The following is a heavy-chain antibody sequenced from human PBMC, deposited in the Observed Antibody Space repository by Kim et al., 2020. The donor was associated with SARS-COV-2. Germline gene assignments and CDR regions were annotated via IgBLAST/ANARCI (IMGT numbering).Heavy chain of an antibody. J-gene: IGHJ6*02. D-gene: IGHD2-15*01. V-gene: IGHV1-69*13. CDR3: ARIKGYCSGGSCTYYYGMDV. CDR2: IIPIFGTA. Sequence: SVKVSCKASGGTFSSYAISWVRQAPGQGLEWMGGIIPIFGTANYAQKFQGRVTITADESTSTAYMELSSLRSEDTAVYYCARIKGYCSGGSCTYYYGMDVWGQGTTVTVSS. CDR1: GGTFSSYA.